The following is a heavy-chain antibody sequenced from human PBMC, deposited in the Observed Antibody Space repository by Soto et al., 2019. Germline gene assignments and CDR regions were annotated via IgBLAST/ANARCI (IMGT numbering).Heavy chain of an antibody. D-gene: IGHD1-1*01. CDR1: GYTFTSYD. V-gene: IGHV1-8*01. Sequence: QVQLVQSGAEVKKPGASVKVSCKASGYTFTSYDINWVRQATGQGLEWMGWMNPNSGNTGYAQKFHGDVTMTRNTSISTAYMELSSLRSEDTAVYYCARVVEDWNYHYYMDVWGKGTTVTVSS. CDR3: ARVVEDWNYHYYMDV. J-gene: IGHJ6*03. CDR2: MNPNSGNT.